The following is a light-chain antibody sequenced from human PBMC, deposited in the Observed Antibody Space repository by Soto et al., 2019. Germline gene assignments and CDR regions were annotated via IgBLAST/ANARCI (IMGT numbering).Light chain of an antibody. CDR1: QSVSSN. Sequence: EIVMTRSPATLSGSRGERATVSCMASQSVSSNLAWYQQKPGQAPRLLIYGASTRATGIQARFSGSGSGTEFTLTISRLKSEDFAVYYCQQYNNWPRTLGQGTKVDIK. V-gene: IGKV3-15*01. CDR3: QQYNNWPRT. J-gene: IGKJ1*01. CDR2: GAS.